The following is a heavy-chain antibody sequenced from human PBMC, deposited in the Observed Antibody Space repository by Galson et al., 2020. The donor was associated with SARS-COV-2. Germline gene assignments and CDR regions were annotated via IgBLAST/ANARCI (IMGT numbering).Heavy chain of an antibody. CDR3: ARDPPGSGWSFGS. J-gene: IGHJ5*01. D-gene: IGHD6-19*01. V-gene: IGHV3-33*01. CDR1: GFTFRIDA. CDR2: IWFDGTTK. Sequence: GGSLRLSCAASGFTFRIDAMHWVRQAPDKGLEWVAMIWFDGTTKYYADSVKGRFTISRDNSQNTLYLQMNSLRVEDTAIYFCARDPPGSGWSFGSWGQGTLVTVSS.